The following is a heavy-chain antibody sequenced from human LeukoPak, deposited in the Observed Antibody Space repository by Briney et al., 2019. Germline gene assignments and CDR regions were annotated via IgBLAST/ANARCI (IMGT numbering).Heavy chain of an antibody. V-gene: IGHV3-9*01. CDR3: AKALGDIVVVVANTPCAFDI. CDR1: GFTFDDYA. CDR2: ISWNSGSI. J-gene: IGHJ3*02. D-gene: IGHD2-15*01. Sequence: PGGSLRLSCAASGFTFDDYAMHWVRQAPVKGLEWVSGISWNSGSIGYADSVKGRFTISRDNAKNSLYLQMNSLRAEDTALYYCAKALGDIVVVVANTPCAFDIWGQGTMVTVSS.